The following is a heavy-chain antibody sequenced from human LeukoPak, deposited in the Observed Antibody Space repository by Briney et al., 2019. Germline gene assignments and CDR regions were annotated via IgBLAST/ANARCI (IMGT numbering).Heavy chain of an antibody. CDR1: GFTFGDYA. J-gene: IGHJ4*02. CDR3: SGSFGELTFFDY. Sequence: GGSLRLSCTASGFTFGDYAMSWVRQAPGKGLEWVGFIRSKAYGGTTEYAASVKGRFTISRDDSKSIAYLQMNSLKTEDTAVYYCSGSFGELTFFDYWGQGTLVTVSS. D-gene: IGHD3-10*01. V-gene: IGHV3-49*04. CDR2: IRSKAYGGTT.